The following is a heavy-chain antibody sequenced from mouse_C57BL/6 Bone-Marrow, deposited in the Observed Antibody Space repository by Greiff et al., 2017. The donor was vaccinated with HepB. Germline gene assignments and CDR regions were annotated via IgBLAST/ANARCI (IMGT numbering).Heavy chain of an antibody. CDR1: GYSITSGYY. Sequence: VQLQESGPGLVKPSQSLSLTCSVTGYSITSGYYWNWIRQFPGNKLEWMGYISYDGSNNYNPSLKNRISITRDTSKNQFFLKLNSVTTEDTATYYCARDGVYFDYWGQGTTLTVSS. CDR3: ARDGVYFDY. V-gene: IGHV3-6*01. CDR2: ISYDGSN. J-gene: IGHJ2*01.